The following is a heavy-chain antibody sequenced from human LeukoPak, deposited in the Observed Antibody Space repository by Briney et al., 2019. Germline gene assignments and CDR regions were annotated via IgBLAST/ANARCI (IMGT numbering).Heavy chain of an antibody. D-gene: IGHD3-10*01. CDR1: GYSFSTSW. CDR3: ARHSRPSGTYRSLDS. Sequence: GESLKISCKGSGYSFSTSWIGWVRQMPGKGLEWMGIIYPGGSDTRYSPSFQGQVTISADKSINTVYLQWNSLKDSDTAIYYCARHSRPSGTYRSLDSWGQGTLVTVSS. CDR2: IYPGGSDT. J-gene: IGHJ4*02. V-gene: IGHV5-51*01.